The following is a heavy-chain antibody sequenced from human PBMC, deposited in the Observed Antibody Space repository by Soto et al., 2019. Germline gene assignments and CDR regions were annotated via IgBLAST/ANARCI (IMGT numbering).Heavy chain of an antibody. CDR3: AIVAYCTNGVCYRSWYYYGMDV. D-gene: IGHD2-8*01. Sequence: ASVKVSCKASGYTFTSYAMHWVRQAPGQRLEWMGWINAGNGNTKYSQKLQGRVTITRDTSASTAYMELSSLRSEDTAVYYCAIVAYCTNGVCYRSWYYYGMDVWGQGTTVTVS. V-gene: IGHV1-3*01. CDR1: GYTFTSYA. CDR2: INAGNGNT. J-gene: IGHJ6*02.